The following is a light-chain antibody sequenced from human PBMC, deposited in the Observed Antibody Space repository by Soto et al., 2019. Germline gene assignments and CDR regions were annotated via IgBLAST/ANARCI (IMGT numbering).Light chain of an antibody. CDR3: SSYTTSNTLV. J-gene: IGLJ2*01. CDR1: SSDVGAYTY. CDR2: EVS. V-gene: IGLV2-14*01. Sequence: QSALTQPASVSGSPGQSITISCTGTSSDVGAYTYVSWYQQHPGKAPKLMIFEVSDRPSGVSNRFSGSKSGNTASLTISGLQAEDEADYYSSSYTTSNTLVFGGGTKRTVL.